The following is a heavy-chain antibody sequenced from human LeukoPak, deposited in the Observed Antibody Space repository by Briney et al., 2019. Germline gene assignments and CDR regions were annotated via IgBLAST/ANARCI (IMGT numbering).Heavy chain of an antibody. D-gene: IGHD3-10*01. J-gene: IGHJ5*02. CDR1: GGSFSGYY. Sequence: SETLSLTCAVYGGSFSGYYWSWIRQPPGKGLEWIGEINHSGSTNYNPSLKSRVTISVDTSKNQFSLKLSSVTAADTAVYCCASKKSYYYGSGSYRTYNWFDPWGQGTLVTVSS. V-gene: IGHV4-34*01. CDR2: INHSGST. CDR3: ASKKSYYYGSGSYRTYNWFDP.